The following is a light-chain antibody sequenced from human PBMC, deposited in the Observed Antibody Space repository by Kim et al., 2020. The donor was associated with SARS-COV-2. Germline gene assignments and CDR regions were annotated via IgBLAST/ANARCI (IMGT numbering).Light chain of an antibody. CDR1: QSVNSN. CDR2: GAS. J-gene: IGKJ4*01. CDR3: QQYNNWPLLT. V-gene: IGKV3-15*01. Sequence: EIMMTQSPATLSVSPGERATLSCRASQSVNSNLAWYQQKPGQAPRLLIYGASTRATGIPGRFSGSGSGTEFTLTISSLQSEDFAVYYCQQYNNWPLLTFGGGTKVDIK.